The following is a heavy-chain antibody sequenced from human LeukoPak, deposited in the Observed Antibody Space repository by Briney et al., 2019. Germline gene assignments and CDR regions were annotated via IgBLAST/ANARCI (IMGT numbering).Heavy chain of an antibody. V-gene: IGHV3-23*01. CDR1: GFTFTSYA. D-gene: IGHD2-21*02. J-gene: IGHJ4*02. Sequence: GGSLRLSRETSGFTFTSYAVSWVRQAPGKGLEWVSAISAGATTTYYADSVKGRFTISRDDSRNTLYLQMGSLRVEDTAVYYCANPCSDGVCYPDYWGQGTLVTVSS. CDR2: ISAGATTT. CDR3: ANPCSDGVCYPDY.